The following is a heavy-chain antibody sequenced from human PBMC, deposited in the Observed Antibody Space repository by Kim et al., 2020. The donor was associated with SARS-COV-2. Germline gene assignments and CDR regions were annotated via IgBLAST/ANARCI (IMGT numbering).Heavy chain of an antibody. V-gene: IGHV3-33*06. D-gene: IGHD3-10*01. J-gene: IGHJ4*02. Sequence: SVNRRFTIYRDNSKNTLYLQMNSLRAEDAAVYYCANEDTLWFGEEEPLGDWGQGTLVTVSS. CDR3: ANEDTLWFGEEEPLGD.